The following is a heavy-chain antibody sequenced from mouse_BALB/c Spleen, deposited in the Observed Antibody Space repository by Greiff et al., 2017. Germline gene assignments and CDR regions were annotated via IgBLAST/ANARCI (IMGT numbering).Heavy chain of an antibody. J-gene: IGHJ3*01. D-gene: IGHD3-2*01. Sequence: EVKLQESGPELVKPGASVKISCKASGYTFTDYNMHWVKQSHGKSLEWIGYIYPYNGGTGYNQKFKSKATLTVDNSSSTAYMELRSLTSEDSAVYYCARDSSGYPAWFAYWGQGTLVTVSA. CDR3: ARDSSGYPAWFAY. CDR1: GYTFTDYN. CDR2: IYPYNGGT. V-gene: IGHV1S29*02.